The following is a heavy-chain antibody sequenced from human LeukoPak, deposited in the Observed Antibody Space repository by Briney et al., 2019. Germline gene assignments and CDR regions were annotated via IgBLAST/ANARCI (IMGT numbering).Heavy chain of an antibody. CDR3: ARDRGYSSFDY. D-gene: IGHD4-23*01. CDR2: IKEDGSGI. CDR1: AFTFSSYW. V-gene: IGHV3-7*01. Sequence: LPGGSLRLSCEASAFTFSSYWMRWVRQAPGKGLEWVANIKEDGSGINYVDSVKGRFTISRDNAKNSLFLQMNSLRVEDTAVYYCARDRGYSSFDYWGQGTLVTVSS. J-gene: IGHJ4*02.